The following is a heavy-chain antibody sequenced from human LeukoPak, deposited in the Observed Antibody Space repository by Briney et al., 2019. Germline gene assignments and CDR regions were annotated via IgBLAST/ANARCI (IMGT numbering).Heavy chain of an antibody. Sequence: GASVKVSCKASGYTFTDYYMHWVQQAPGKGLEWMGRVDPEDGETIYAEKFQGRVTITADTSTDTAYMELSSLRSEDTAVYYCATVIRWSSWGQGTLVTVSS. CDR2: VDPEDGET. CDR3: ATVIRWSS. CDR1: GYTFTDYY. D-gene: IGHD1-26*01. V-gene: IGHV1-69-2*01. J-gene: IGHJ4*02.